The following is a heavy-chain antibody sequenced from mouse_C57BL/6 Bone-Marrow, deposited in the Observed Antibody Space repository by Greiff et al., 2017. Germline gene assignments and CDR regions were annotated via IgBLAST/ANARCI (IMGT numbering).Heavy chain of an antibody. Sequence: QVQLQQPGAELVKPGASVKLSCKASGYTFTSYWMHWVKQRPGQGLEWIGMIHPNSGSTNYNEKFKSKATLTVDKSSSTAYMQLSSLTSEDSAVYYCARFLYGNYSYYAMDYWGQGTSVTVSS. D-gene: IGHD2-1*01. CDR1: GYTFTSYW. CDR3: ARFLYGNYSYYAMDY. V-gene: IGHV1-64*01. CDR2: IHPNSGST. J-gene: IGHJ4*01.